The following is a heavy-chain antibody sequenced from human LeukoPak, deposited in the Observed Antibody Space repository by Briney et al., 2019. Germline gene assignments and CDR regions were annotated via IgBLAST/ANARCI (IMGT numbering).Heavy chain of an antibody. D-gene: IGHD6-19*01. J-gene: IGHJ4*02. CDR3: AKRSSAWSFDY. CDR2: ITGSGERT. V-gene: IGHV3-23*01. CDR1: GFSVNSNY. Sequence: GGSLRLSCAASGFSVNSNYMSWVRQAPGKGLEWISTITGSGERTDDADSVKGRFTISRDNSKNTLYLQLNSLRVEDTAVYYCAKRSSAWSFDYWGQGTLVIVSS.